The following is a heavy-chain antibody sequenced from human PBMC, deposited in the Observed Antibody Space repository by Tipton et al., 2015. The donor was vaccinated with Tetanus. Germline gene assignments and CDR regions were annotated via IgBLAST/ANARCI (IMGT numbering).Heavy chain of an antibody. J-gene: IGHJ3*02. CDR3: ARDRANWANALDI. CDR1: GYTFANFY. V-gene: IGHV1-46*01. D-gene: IGHD3-16*01. Sequence: QVQLVQSGPEVKKPGASMNLSCEASGYTFANFYVHWVRQAPGQGLEWMGVINPSGGLTSYAQKFKGRLSVTQDTSTTTVYMQLKSLRSDDTAIYYCARDRANWANALDIWGQGTMVTVSS. CDR2: INPSGGLT.